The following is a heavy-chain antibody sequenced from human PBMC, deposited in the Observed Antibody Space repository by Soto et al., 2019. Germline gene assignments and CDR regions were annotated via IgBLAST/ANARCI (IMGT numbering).Heavy chain of an antibody. Sequence: SETLSLTCAVYGGSFSGYYWSWIRQPPGKGLEWIGEINHSGSTNYNPSLKSRVTISVDTSKNQFSLKLSSVTAAGTAVYYCAISGYDFPDDAFDIWGQGTMVTVS. CDR1: GGSFSGYY. CDR3: AISGYDFPDDAFDI. J-gene: IGHJ3*02. V-gene: IGHV4-34*01. D-gene: IGHD5-12*01. CDR2: INHSGST.